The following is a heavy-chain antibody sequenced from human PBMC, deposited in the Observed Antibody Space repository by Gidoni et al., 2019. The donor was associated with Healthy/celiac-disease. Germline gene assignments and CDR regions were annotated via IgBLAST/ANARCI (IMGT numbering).Heavy chain of an antibody. CDR1: GGSISSYY. CDR2: IYYSGST. V-gene: IGHV4-59*01. D-gene: IGHD3-16*02. CDR3: ATTYYDYIWGSYRSAFDI. Sequence: QVQLQESGPGLVKPSETLSLTCTVSGGSISSYYWSWIRQPPGKGLEWIGYIYYSGSTNYNPSLKSRVTISVDTSKNQFSLKLSSVTAADTAVYYCATTYYDYIWGSYRSAFDIWGQGTMVTVSS. J-gene: IGHJ3*02.